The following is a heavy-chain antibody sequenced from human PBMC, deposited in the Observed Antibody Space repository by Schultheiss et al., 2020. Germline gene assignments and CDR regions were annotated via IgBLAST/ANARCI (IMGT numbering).Heavy chain of an antibody. D-gene: IGHD1-26*01. V-gene: IGHV4-39*01. CDR3: ARLSGAYGRDCDS. J-gene: IGHJ4*02. CDR2: VYHSGTT. Sequence: SETLSLTCTVSGDSISSSSYYWGWIRQPPEKGLEWIASVYHSGTTFYNPSLNSRLTISVDTSKNQFSLKLTSVTAADTAVYFCARLSGAYGRDCDSWGQGTLVTVSS. CDR1: GDSISSSSYY.